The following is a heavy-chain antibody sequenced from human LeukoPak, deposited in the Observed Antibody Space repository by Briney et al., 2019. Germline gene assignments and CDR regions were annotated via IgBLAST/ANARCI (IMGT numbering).Heavy chain of an antibody. J-gene: IGHJ3*02. CDR3: AREGGYGDYSGEDAFDI. D-gene: IGHD4-17*01. V-gene: IGHV1-46*01. CDR1: GYTFTSYY. Sequence: ASVKVSCKASGYTFTSYYMHWVRQAPGQGLEWMGIIDPSGGSTGYALKFQGRVTMTRDTSISTAYMELSRLRSDDTAVYYCAREGGYGDYSGEDAFDIWGQGTMVTVSS. CDR2: IDPSGGST.